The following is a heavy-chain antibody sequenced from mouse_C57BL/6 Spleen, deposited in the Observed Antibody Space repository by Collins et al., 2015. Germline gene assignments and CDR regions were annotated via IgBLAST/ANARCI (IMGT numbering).Heavy chain of an antibody. J-gene: IGHJ2*01. V-gene: IGHV1-75*01. CDR3: ARPLIYDGYYAVDY. D-gene: IGHD2-3*01. CDR2: IFPGSGST. CDR1: GYTFTDYH. Sequence: QVQLQQSGPELVKPGASVKISCKASGYTFTDYHINWVKQRPGQGLEWIGWIFPGSGSTYYNEKFKGKATLTVDKSSSTAYMLLSSLTSEDSAVYFCARPLIYDGYYAVDYWGQGTTLTVSS.